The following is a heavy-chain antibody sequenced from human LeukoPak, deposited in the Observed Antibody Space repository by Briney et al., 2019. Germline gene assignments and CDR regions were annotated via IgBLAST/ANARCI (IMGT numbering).Heavy chain of an antibody. J-gene: IGHJ4*02. CDR3: AREGIYYDSSGYYRYYFDY. CDR2: IYYSGST. Sequence: SETLSLTCTVSGGSISSGDYYWSWIRQHPGKGLEWIGYIYYSGSTYYNPSLKSRVTISVDTSKNQFSLKLSSVTAADTAVYYCAREGIYYDSSGYYRYYFDYWGQGTLVTVSS. V-gene: IGHV4-31*03. D-gene: IGHD3-22*01. CDR1: GGSISSGDYY.